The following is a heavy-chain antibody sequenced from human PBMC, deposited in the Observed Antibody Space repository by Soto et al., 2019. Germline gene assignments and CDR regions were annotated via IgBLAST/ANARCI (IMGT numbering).Heavy chain of an antibody. D-gene: IGHD3-10*01. V-gene: IGHV3-64D*06. CDR3: VKREGTQTIEAAAYIEK. CDR1: VVTFTSYA. CDR2: ISSDGGST. Sequence: WLCXGVSCSSSVVTFTSYAMHLVRHAPGKGLEYVSAISSDGGSTYYTDPVKGRFTISRDDSKNTLYLEMRSLRADDTAVYYCVKREGTQTIEAAAYIEKWGQGTLVKVSS. J-gene: IGHJ4*02.